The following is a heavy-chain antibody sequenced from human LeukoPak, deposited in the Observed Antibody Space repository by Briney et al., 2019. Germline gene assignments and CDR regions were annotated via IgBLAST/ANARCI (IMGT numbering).Heavy chain of an antibody. D-gene: IGHD5-18*01. CDR2: IYYSVST. CDR3: ASIYSYGSMGALDI. CDR1: GGSISSSSYY. V-gene: IGHV4-39*07. J-gene: IGHJ3*02. Sequence: SETLSLTSTVSGGSISSSSYYWGWIRQPPGKGLEWIGSIYYSVSTYYDPSLKSPVTISVDTSKNQFSLKLSSVTAADTAVYYCASIYSYGSMGALDIWGQGTMVTVSS.